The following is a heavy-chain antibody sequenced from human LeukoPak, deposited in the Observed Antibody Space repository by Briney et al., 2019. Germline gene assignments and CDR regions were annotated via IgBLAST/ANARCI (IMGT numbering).Heavy chain of an antibody. J-gene: IGHJ4*02. CDR2: IFTSGNT. CDR1: GGSISSYY. D-gene: IGHD3-16*02. CDR3: ASHVIGGAYS. V-gene: IGHV4-4*07. Sequence: SETLSLTCTVSGGSISSYYWTWIRQPAGHGLEWIGRIFTSGNTKYNPSLQSRLTMSIDTSTNQFSMKLSSVTAADTAVYYCASHVIGGAYSWGQGALVTVSS.